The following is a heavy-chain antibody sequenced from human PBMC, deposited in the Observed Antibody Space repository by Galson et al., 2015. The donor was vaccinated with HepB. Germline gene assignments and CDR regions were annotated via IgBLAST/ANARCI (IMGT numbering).Heavy chain of an antibody. V-gene: IGHV1-18*04. D-gene: IGHD4-17*01. J-gene: IGHJ3*01. CDR3: ARASLRGTTVFKV. Sequence: SVKVSCKASGYTFTGYYMHWVRQAPGQGLEWMGWINAYNGTTNYAQKVQGRVTMTTDTSSTTAYMELRSLRSDDTAVYYCARASLRGTTVFKVWGQGTMVTVSS. CDR1: GYTFTGYY. CDR2: INAYNGTT.